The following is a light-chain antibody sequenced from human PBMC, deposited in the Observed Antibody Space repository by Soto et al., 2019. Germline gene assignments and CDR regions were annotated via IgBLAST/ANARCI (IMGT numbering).Light chain of an antibody. J-gene: IGKJ2*01. CDR2: KAS. V-gene: IGKV1-5*03. CDR1: QSISNW. CDR3: QQYNSLSHT. Sequence: DIQMTQSPSTLSASVGDTVTITCRASQSISNWLAWYQQKPGKAPKVLIYKASNLESGVPSRFSGSGSGTEFTLTISSLQPDDFATYYCQQYNSLSHTFGQGTKLEIK.